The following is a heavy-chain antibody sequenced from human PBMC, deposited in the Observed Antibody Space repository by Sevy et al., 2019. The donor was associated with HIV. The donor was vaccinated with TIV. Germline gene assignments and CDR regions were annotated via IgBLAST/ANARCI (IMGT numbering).Heavy chain of an antibody. Sequence: GGSLRLSCAASGFTFSSYSMNWVRQAPGKGLEWVSSISSSSSYIYYAYSVKGRFTISRDNAKNSLYLQMNSLRAEDTAVYYCARAVDYSNYGLFDYWGQGTLVTVSS. CDR3: ARAVDYSNYGLFDY. J-gene: IGHJ4*02. V-gene: IGHV3-21*01. CDR2: ISSSSSYI. D-gene: IGHD4-4*01. CDR1: GFTFSSYS.